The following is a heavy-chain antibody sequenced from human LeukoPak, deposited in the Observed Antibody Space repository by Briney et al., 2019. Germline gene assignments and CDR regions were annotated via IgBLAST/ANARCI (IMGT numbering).Heavy chain of an antibody. V-gene: IGHV4-61*01. D-gene: IGHD3-22*01. CDR2: IYYSGST. J-gene: IGHJ4*02. CDR3: VRVWLSLGYYSDY. CDR1: GGSVSSGSYY. Sequence: PSQTLSLTCTVSGGSVSSGSYYWSWIRQPPGKGLEWIGYIYYSGSTNYNPSLKSRVTISVDTSKNQFSLELSSVTAADTAVYYCVRVWLSLGYYSDYWGQGTLVTVSS.